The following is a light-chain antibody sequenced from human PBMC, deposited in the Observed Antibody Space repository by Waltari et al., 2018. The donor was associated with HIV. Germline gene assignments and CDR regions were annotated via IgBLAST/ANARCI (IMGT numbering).Light chain of an antibody. CDR2: EGS. J-gene: IGLJ2*01. V-gene: IGLV2-23*01. Sequence: QSALPQPASVSGSPGQSITISCTGTGSDVGCYNLFSWYQQYPGKAPKLIIYEGSKRPSWISNRFSGSQSGNTASLTISGLQAEDEADYYCCSYAVSSTSVIFGGGTKLTVL. CDR1: GSDVGCYNL. CDR3: CSYAVSSTSVI.